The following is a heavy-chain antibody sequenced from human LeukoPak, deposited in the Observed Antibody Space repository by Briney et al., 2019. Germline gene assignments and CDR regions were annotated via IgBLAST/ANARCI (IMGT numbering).Heavy chain of an antibody. CDR1: GFTSSGSA. D-gene: IGHD4-17*01. J-gene: IGHJ5*02. V-gene: IGHV3-73*01. CDR3: TRHGTYGDYDGWFDP. Sequence: GGSLKLSCAASGFTSSGSAMHWVRQASGKGLEWVGRIRSKANSYATAYAASVKGRFTISRDDSKNTAYLQMNSLKTEDTAVYYCTRHGTYGDYDGWFDPWGQGTLVTVSS. CDR2: IRSKANSYAT.